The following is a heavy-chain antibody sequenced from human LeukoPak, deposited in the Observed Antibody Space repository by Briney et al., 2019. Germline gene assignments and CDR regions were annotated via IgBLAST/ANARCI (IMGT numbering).Heavy chain of an antibody. D-gene: IGHD6-13*01. CDR1: GFTFSSYG. Sequence: PGGSLRLSCAASGFTFSSYGMSWVRQAPGKGLEWVSAISGSGGSTYYADSVKGRFTISRDNSKNTLYLQMNSLRAEDTAVYYCAKDPGSSSWYEYFQHWGQGTLVTVSS. CDR3: AKDPGSSSWYEYFQH. V-gene: IGHV3-23*01. J-gene: IGHJ1*01. CDR2: ISGSGGST.